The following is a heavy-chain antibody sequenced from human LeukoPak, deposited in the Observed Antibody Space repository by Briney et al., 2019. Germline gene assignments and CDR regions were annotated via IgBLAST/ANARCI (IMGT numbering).Heavy chain of an antibody. Sequence: PGGSLRLSCSASEFTFSDFSMSWVRQAPGKGLEWISYITSSSSSIYYADSVRGRFTISRDNAKSSLYLQMNSLRAEDTAVYYCAREFYCSGGSCYAFDIWGQGTMVTVSS. CDR2: ITSSSSSI. CDR3: AREFYCSGGSCYAFDI. V-gene: IGHV3-48*04. J-gene: IGHJ3*02. CDR1: EFTFSDFS. D-gene: IGHD2-15*01.